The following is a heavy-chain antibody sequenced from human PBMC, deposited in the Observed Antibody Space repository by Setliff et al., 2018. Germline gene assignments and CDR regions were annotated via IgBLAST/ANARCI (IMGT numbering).Heavy chain of an antibody. D-gene: IGHD5-18*01. J-gene: IGHJ1*01. Sequence: SETLSLTCAVYGGSFSGYYWSWIRQPPGKGLEWIGEINHSGSTNYNPSLKSRVTISVDTSKNQFSLRLSSVTAADTAVYYCARGSGYSSSKYFQHWGQGTLVTVPQ. CDR1: GGSFSGYY. V-gene: IGHV4-34*01. CDR3: ARGSGYSSSKYFQH. CDR2: INHSGST.